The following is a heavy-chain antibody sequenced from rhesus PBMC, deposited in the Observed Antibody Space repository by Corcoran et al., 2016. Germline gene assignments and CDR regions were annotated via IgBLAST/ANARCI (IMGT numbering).Heavy chain of an antibody. V-gene: IGHV4-65*01. Sequence: QVQLQESGPGLVKPSETLSLTCAVSGGSVSSSNWWSWIRQPPWKGLEWIGYISGSSGSTYYNPSLKSRVTISTDTSKNQFSLKLSSVTAADTAVYYCAREEGYLLRYFDYWGQGVLVTVSS. CDR3: AREEGYLLRYFDY. J-gene: IGHJ4*01. CDR1: GGSVSSSNW. CDR2: ISGSSGST. D-gene: IGHD2-15*01.